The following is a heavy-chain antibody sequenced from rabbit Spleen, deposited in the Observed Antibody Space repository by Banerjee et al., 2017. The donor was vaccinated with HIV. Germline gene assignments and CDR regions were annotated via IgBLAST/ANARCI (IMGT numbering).Heavy chain of an antibody. J-gene: IGHJ3*01. CDR2: IDTNDGDT. CDR3: ARGDGDYGPISRLDL. Sequence: LEESGGGLVKPGGTLTLTCTVSGFSFSSNWICWVRQAPGKGLEWIACIDTNDGDTDYANWPKGRFTISKTSSTTVTLQMTSLTAADTATSFCARGDGDYGPISRLDLWGQGTLVTVS. V-gene: IGHV1S45*01. CDR1: GFSFSSNW. D-gene: IGHD2-1*01.